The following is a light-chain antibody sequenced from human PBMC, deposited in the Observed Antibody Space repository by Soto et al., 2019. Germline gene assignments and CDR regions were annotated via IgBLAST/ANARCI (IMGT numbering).Light chain of an antibody. Sequence: EIVLTQSPGTLSLSPEERATLSCRASQSVSSSYLAWYQQKTGQAPRLVIYGASGRATGIPDRFSGSGSGTHFTLTISRLEPEDFAVYYCQQYGNSPITFGGGTKVDIK. CDR1: QSVSSSY. J-gene: IGKJ4*01. CDR2: GAS. V-gene: IGKV3-20*01. CDR3: QQYGNSPIT.